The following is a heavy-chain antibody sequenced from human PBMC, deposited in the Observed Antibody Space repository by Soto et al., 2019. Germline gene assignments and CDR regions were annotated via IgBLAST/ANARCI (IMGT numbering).Heavy chain of an antibody. CDR1: GYTFTSYA. CDR3: ARGGSLVRSERYYYYYYGMDV. V-gene: IGHV1-3*01. CDR2: INAGNGNT. Sequence: GASVKVSCKASGYTFTSYAMHWVRQAPGQRLEWMGWINAGNGNTKYSQKFQGRVTITRDTSASTAYMELSSLRSEDTAVYYCARGGSLVRSERYYYYYYGMDVWGQGTTVTVSS. J-gene: IGHJ6*02. D-gene: IGHD3-10*01.